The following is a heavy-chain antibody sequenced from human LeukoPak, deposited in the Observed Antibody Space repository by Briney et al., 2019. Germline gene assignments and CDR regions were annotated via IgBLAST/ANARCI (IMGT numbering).Heavy chain of an antibody. V-gene: IGHV4-34*01. CDR2: INHSGST. CDR1: GGSFSGYY. D-gene: IGHD1-26*01. CDR3: AIDSSGSYYLDY. Sequence: SETLSLTCAVYGGSFSGYYWSWIRQPPGKGLEWIGEINHSGSTNYNPSLKSRVTISVDTSKNQFSLKLSSVTAADTAVYCSAIDSSGSYYLDYWGQGTLVTVSS. J-gene: IGHJ4*02.